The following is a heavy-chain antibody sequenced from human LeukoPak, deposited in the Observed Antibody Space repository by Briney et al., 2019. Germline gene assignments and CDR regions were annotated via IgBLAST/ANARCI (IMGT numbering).Heavy chain of an antibody. CDR3: ARVAITMVRGVSQGAFDI. J-gene: IGHJ3*02. V-gene: IGHV3-21*01. CDR2: ISSSSGYI. D-gene: IGHD3-10*01. CDR1: GFTFSSYS. Sequence: GGSLRLSCAASGFTFSSYSMNWVRQAPGKGLEWVSFISSSSGYIYYADSVKGRFTISRDNAKNSLYLQMNSLRAEDTAVYYCARVAITMVRGVSQGAFDIWGQGTMVTVSS.